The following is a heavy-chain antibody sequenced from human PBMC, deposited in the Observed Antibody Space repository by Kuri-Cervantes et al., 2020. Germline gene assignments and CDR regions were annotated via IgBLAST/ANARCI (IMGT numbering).Heavy chain of an antibody. CDR1: GGSISSHY. CDR3: ARVYNRGRYYYMDV. V-gene: IGHV4-59*11. CDR2: IYYSGSS. D-gene: IGHD3-10*01. Sequence: SETLSLTCTVSGGSISSHYWSWIRRLPGKGLEWIGYIYYSGSSNYNPSLKSRVTISIDTSKNQFSLKLSSVTAADTAVYYCARVYNRGRYYYMDVWGKGTTVTDSS. J-gene: IGHJ6*03.